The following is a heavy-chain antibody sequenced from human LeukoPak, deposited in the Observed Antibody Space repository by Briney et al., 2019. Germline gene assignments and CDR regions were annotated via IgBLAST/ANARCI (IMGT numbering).Heavy chain of an antibody. V-gene: IGHV3-30-3*01. Sequence: GGSLRLSCAASGFTFSSYAMHWVRQAPGKGLEWVAVISYDGSNKYYADSVKGRFTISRDNSKNTLYLQMNSLRAEDTAVYYCARVIMDFWSGYPANFDYWGQGTLVTVSS. J-gene: IGHJ4*02. CDR1: GFTFSSYA. D-gene: IGHD3-3*01. CDR2: ISYDGSNK. CDR3: ARVIMDFWSGYPANFDY.